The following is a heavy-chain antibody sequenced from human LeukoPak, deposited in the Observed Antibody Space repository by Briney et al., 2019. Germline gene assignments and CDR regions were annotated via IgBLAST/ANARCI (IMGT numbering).Heavy chain of an antibody. D-gene: IGHD2-15*01. CDR3: TRENRPFCSFAF. V-gene: IGHV4-4*02. Sequence: SETLSLTCGVSGGSIDITNYWSWVRQAPGNGREWIGEISHDGTINYNWSLRSRVAMSLDWANNQFSLSLTSVAAADTVVYYCTRENRPFCSFAFWGQGVLVTVSS. CDR1: GGSIDITNY. J-gene: IGHJ4*02. CDR2: ISHDGTI.